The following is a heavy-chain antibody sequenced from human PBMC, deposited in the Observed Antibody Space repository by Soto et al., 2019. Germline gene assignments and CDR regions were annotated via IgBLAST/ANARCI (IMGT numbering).Heavy chain of an antibody. J-gene: IGHJ6*02. CDR1: GFTFSSYW. Sequence: GGSLRLSCAASGFTFSSYWMHWVRQAPGKGLVWVSRMNEDGGTTDYADSVKDRFTISRDNAKNTLYLQMNSLRVEDTAAYYCASDLSGRADVWGQGTTVTV. CDR2: MNEDGGTT. CDR3: ASDLSGRADV. D-gene: IGHD3-10*01. V-gene: IGHV3-74*01.